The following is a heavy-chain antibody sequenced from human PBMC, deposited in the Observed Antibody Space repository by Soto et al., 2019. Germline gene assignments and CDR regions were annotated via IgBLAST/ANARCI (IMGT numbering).Heavy chain of an antibody. CDR1: GFTFSSYG. J-gene: IGHJ6*01. Sequence: QVQLVESGGGVVQPGRSLRLSCAASGFTFSSYGMHWVRQAPGKGLEWVAVIWYDGSNKYYADSVKGRFTISRDNSKNTLYLQMNSLRAEDTAVYYCARDPHPYDFWSGYYSPYYYYGMDVW. CDR3: ARDPHPYDFWSGYYSPYYYYGMDV. V-gene: IGHV3-33*01. D-gene: IGHD3-3*01. CDR2: IWYDGSNK.